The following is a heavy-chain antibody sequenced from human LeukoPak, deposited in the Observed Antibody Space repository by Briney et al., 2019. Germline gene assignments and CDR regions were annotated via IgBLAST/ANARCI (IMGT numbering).Heavy chain of an antibody. V-gene: IGHV3-11*04. J-gene: IGHJ6*03. CDR2: ISSSGSTI. CDR3: AKNYYGSGNYYYYYFHYMDV. CDR1: GFTFSDYY. D-gene: IGHD3-10*01. Sequence: GGSLRLSCAASGFTFSDYYMSWIRQAPGKGLEWVSYISSSGSTIYYADSVKGRFTISRDNSKNTLYLQMNSMRAEDTAVYFCAKNYYGSGNYYYYYFHYMDVWGKGTTVTISS.